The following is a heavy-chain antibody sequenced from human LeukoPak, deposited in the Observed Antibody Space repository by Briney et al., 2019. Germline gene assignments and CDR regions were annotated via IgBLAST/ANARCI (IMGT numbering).Heavy chain of an antibody. D-gene: IGHD3-22*01. CDR1: GYTFTSYY. CDR3: ARAPYDSSGYYYLSLFDY. V-gene: IGHV1-2*02. Sequence: ASVKVSCKASGYTFTSYYMHWVRQAPGQGLEWMGWINPNSGGTNYAQKFQGRVTMTSDTSISTAYMELSRLRSDDTAVYYCARAPYDSSGYYYLSLFDYWGQGTLVTVSS. J-gene: IGHJ4*02. CDR2: INPNSGGT.